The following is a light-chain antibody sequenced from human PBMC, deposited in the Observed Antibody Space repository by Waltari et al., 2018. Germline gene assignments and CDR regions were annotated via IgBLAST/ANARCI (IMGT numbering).Light chain of an antibody. CDR1: QSVNNW. J-gene: IGKJ3*01. CDR3: LQYNTYSLFT. CDR2: EAS. Sequence: DIQMTQSPSTLSASVGDRVIITCRASQSVNNWLAWYQQKPGSAPKLLIYEASRLQSGVPSRFSGGRSGTEVTLTISSLQPDDFATYYCLQYNTYSLFTFGPGTKVDIK. V-gene: IGKV1-5*03.